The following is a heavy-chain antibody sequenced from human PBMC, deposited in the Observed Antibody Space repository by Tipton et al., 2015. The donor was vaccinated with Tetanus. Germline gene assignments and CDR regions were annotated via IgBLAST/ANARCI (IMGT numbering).Heavy chain of an antibody. CDR2: ISSTSAYI. D-gene: IGHD3-16*01. Sequence: SLRLSCAVSGFSLSSYTMNWVRQAPGKGLEWVSSISSTSAYIYYADSLKGRFTISGDTSENSVYLQLNSLRAEDTAVYYCARDYTSYYAYYGMDVWGQGTTVTVSS. J-gene: IGHJ6*02. CDR3: ARDYTSYYAYYGMDV. CDR1: GFSLSSYT. V-gene: IGHV3-21*01.